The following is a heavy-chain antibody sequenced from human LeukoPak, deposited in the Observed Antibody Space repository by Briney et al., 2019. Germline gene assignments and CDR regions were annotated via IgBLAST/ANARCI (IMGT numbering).Heavy chain of an antibody. CDR1: GFTFSSYS. V-gene: IGHV3-21*01. Sequence: GGSLRLPCAASGFTFSSYSMNWVRQAPGKGLEWVSSISSSSSSIYYADSLKGRFAISRDNAKNSLYLQMNSLRAEDTAVYYCARDPSPWGQGTLVTVPS. J-gene: IGHJ5*02. CDR2: ISSSSSSI. CDR3: ARDPSP.